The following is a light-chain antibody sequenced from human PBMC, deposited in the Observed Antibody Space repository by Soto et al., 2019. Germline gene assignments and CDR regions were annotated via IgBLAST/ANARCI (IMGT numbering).Light chain of an antibody. V-gene: IGLV1-44*01. J-gene: IGLJ3*02. Sequence: QPVLSQPPSASGTPGQRVTISCSGRSSNIGSNTVNWYQHLPGAAPKLLIYYNDRRPSGVPDRFSGSKSGTSASLAISGLQSEDEADYYCASWDGSLNAMLFGGGTKVTVL. CDR2: YND. CDR1: SSNIGSNT. CDR3: ASWDGSLNAML.